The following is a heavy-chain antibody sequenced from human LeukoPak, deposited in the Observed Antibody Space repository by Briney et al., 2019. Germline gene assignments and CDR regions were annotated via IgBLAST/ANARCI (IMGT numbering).Heavy chain of an antibody. Sequence: PSETLSLTCAAYGASFSGYYWSWIRQPPAKGLEWIGEINHSGSTNYNPSLKSPVTISVDTSKNQFSLKLSSVTAADTAVYYCAREGTYFYDSSGYSPLDFWGQGTLVTVSS. CDR1: GASFSGYY. V-gene: IGHV4-34*01. CDR3: AREGTYFYDSSGYSPLDF. D-gene: IGHD3-22*01. J-gene: IGHJ4*02. CDR2: INHSGST.